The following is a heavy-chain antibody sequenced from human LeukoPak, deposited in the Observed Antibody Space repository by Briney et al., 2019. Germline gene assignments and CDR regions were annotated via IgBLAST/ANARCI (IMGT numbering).Heavy chain of an antibody. CDR1: GFTFSSYG. Sequence: PGGSLRLSCAASGFTFSSYGMHWVRQAPGKGLEWVAVISYDGSNKYYADSVKGRFTISRDNSKNTLYLQMNSLRAEDTAVYYCARGPTIFGAGSYYYYMDVWGKGTTVTVSS. CDR2: ISYDGSNK. D-gene: IGHD3-3*01. CDR3: ARGPTIFGAGSYYYYMDV. J-gene: IGHJ6*03. V-gene: IGHV3-30*03.